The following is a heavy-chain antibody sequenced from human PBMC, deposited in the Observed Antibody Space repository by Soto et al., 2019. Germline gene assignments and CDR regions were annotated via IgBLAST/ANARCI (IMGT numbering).Heavy chain of an antibody. CDR2: INPNSGGT. CDR1: GYTFTGYY. CDR3: ARARSYYDILTGYYPRDYYYYGMDV. V-gene: IGHV1-2*04. Sequence: ASVKVSCKASGYTFTGYYMHWVRQAPGQGLEWMGWINPNSGGTNYAQKFQGWVTMTRDTSISTAYMELSRLRSDDTAVYYCARARSYYDILTGYYPRDYYYYGMDVWGQGTTVTVSS. J-gene: IGHJ6*02. D-gene: IGHD3-9*01.